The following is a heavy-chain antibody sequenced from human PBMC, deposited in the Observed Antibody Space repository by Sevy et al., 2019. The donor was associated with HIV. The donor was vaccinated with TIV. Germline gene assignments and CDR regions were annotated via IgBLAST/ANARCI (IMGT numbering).Heavy chain of an antibody. CDR3: ARGDREGYENGVYYFDY. Sequence: GGSLRLSCAASGFTFSSSGMHWVRQAPGKGLEWVAVIYYDGSNKYYGDYVKGRFTISRDNSKNTLYLQMNSLRAEETAVYYCARGDREGYENGVYYFDYWGQGTLVTVSS. J-gene: IGHJ4*02. V-gene: IGHV3-33*01. CDR2: IYYDGSNK. CDR1: GFTFSSSG. D-gene: IGHD5-12*01.